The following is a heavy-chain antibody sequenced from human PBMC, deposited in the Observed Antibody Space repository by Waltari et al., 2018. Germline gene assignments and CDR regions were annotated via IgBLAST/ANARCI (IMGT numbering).Heavy chain of an antibody. J-gene: IGHJ6*03. V-gene: IGHV3-7*01. CDR1: GFTFSSYW. CDR2: IKQDGSEK. D-gene: IGHD1-7*01. CDR3: ARVRITGTTGTYYYYYMDV. Sequence: EVQLVESGGGLVQPGGSLRLSCAASGFTFSSYWMSWVRQAPGKGREWVANIKQDGSEKYYGDAVKGRFTISRDNAKNSLYLQMNSLRAEDTAVYYCARVRITGTTGTYYYYYMDVWGKGTTVTVSS.